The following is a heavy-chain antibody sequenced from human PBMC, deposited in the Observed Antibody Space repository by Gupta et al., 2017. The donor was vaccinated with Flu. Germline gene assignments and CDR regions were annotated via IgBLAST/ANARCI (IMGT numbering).Heavy chain of an antibody. CDR1: GGSISRNRFY. V-gene: IGHV4-31*03. Sequence: QPQLQDSGPGLLTPPHTLSPTCTVSGGSISRNRFYWNWTRQHSEKGLEWIGYIYYSGRTYYNPSLKSRLTISADTSKNHFSLQLSSVTAADTAVYCCARGLVRGVQEFDYGGQGPLVTDYS. J-gene: IGHJ4*02. CDR2: IYYSGRT. CDR3: ARGLVRGVQEFDY. D-gene: IGHD3-10*01.